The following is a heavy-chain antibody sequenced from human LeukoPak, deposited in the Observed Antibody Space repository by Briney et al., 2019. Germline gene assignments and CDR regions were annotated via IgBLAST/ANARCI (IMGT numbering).Heavy chain of an antibody. CDR1: GFTFSNAW. J-gene: IGHJ4*02. V-gene: IGHV3-15*01. CDR3: TTGITLRARPLDY. D-gene: IGHD1-14*01. Sequence: GGSLRLSCAASGFTFSNAWMSWVRHAPGKGLEWVGRIKSKTDGGTTDYAAPVKGRFTISRDDSKNTLYLQMNSLKTEDTGVYYCTTGITLRARPLDYWGQGTLVTVPS. CDR2: IKSKTDGGTT.